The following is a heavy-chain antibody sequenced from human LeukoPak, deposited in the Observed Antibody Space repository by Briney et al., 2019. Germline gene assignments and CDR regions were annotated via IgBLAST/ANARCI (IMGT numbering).Heavy chain of an antibody. CDR2: FDPEDGET. D-gene: IGHD6-19*01. Sequence: GASAKVSCKVAGYTLTELSMHWVRQAHGKGLEWMGGFDPEDGETIYAQKFQGRVTMTEDTSTDTAYMELSSLRSEDTAVYYCAKSLAVAGYCYGMDVWGQGTTVTVSS. V-gene: IGHV1-24*01. CDR3: AKSLAVAGYCYGMDV. CDR1: GYTLTELS. J-gene: IGHJ6*02.